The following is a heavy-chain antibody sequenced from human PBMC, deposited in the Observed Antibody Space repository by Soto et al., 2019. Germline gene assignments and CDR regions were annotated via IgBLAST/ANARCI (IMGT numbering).Heavy chain of an antibody. CDR1: GFTFSNYW. D-gene: IGHD2-21*02. CDR2: VNSDGSIT. V-gene: IGHV3-74*01. CDR3: ANILTQQ. J-gene: IGHJ4*02. Sequence: GGSLRLSCAASGFTFSNYWMHWVRQAPGKGLVWVSRVNSDGSITSYADSVKGRFTISRDNAKYTLYLQMSSLRAEDTAVYYCANILTQQWGQGTLVTVSS.